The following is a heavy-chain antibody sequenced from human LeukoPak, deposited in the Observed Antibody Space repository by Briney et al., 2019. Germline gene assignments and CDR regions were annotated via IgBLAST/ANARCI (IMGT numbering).Heavy chain of an antibody. Sequence: PSETLSLTCTVSGGSISSYYWSWIRQPAGKGLEWIGRIYTSGSTNYNPSLKSRVSMSVDTSNNQFSLKLSSVPAADTAVYYCARVDSSSWYGGNYFDYWGQGTLVTVSS. V-gene: IGHV4-4*07. CDR1: GGSISSYY. CDR2: IYTSGST. CDR3: ARVDSSSWYGGNYFDY. J-gene: IGHJ4*02. D-gene: IGHD6-13*01.